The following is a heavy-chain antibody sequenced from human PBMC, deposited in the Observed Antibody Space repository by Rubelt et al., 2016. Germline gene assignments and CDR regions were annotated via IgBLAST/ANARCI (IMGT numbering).Heavy chain of an antibody. V-gene: IGHV4-34*01. J-gene: IGHJ4*02. CDR2: INHSGST. Sequence: QVQLQQWGSGLLKPSETLSLTCAVYGGSFSGYYLSWIRQPPGKGLEWIGEINHSGSTNYNPSLKSRVTISVDNSKNQFSMKLSSVTAADTAVDYWARTGYCSGGTCYSVVDYWGQGTLVTVSS. CDR1: GGSFSGYY. D-gene: IGHD2-15*01. CDR3: ARTGYCSGGTCYSVVDY.